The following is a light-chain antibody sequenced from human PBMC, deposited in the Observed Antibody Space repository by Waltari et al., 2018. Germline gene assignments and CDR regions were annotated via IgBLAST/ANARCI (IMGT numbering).Light chain of an antibody. V-gene: IGLV1-47*01. CDR3: GAWDDSLSGHYV. CDR1: SSNIGSHT. Sequence: QSVLTQPPSASGTPGQRVTISCSGSSSNIGSHTVYWYQQLPGMAPTLLIYRNEQRPSGVPDRFSGSKSGSSASLAISGLRSEDEADYYCGAWDDSLSGHYVFGTGTKVTVL. J-gene: IGLJ1*01. CDR2: RNE.